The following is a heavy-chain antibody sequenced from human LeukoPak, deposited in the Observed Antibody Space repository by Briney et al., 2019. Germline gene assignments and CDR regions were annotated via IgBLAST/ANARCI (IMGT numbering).Heavy chain of an antibody. J-gene: IGHJ6*03. CDR3: AKGGIVGAGFYYYYYMDV. CDR2: ISGSGGST. CDR1: GFTFSSYA. V-gene: IGHV3-23*01. Sequence: GGSLRLSCAASGFTFSSYAMSWVRQAPGKGLEWVSAISGSGGSTYYADSVKGRFTISRDNSKNTLYLQMNSLRAEDTAVYYCAKGGIVGAGFYYYYYMDVWGKGTTVTVSS. D-gene: IGHD1-26*01.